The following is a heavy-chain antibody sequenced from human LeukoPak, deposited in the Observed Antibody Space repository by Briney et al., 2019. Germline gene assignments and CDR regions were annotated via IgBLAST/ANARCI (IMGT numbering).Heavy chain of an antibody. CDR1: GYTFTTYY. J-gene: IGHJ1*01. D-gene: IGHD1-26*01. CDR2: INPSGGST. CDR3: ARDEVGWDRAEYFQH. V-gene: IGHV1-46*01. Sequence: ASVKVSCKASGYTFTTYYMHWVRQAPGQGLEWMGIINPSGGSTNYAQKLQGRVTMTTDTSTNTAYMELRSLRSDDTAVYYCARDEVGWDRAEYFQHWGQGTLVTVSS.